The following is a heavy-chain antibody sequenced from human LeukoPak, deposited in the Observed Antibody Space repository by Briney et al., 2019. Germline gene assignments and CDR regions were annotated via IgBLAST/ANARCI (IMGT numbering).Heavy chain of an antibody. CDR2: INPNSGGT. CDR3: AREWFGESGYYYYGMDV. Sequence: GASVMVSCKASGYTFTGYYMHWVRQAPGQGLEWMGWINPNSGGTNYAQKFQGWVTMTRDTSISTAYMELSRLRSDDTAVYYCAREWFGESGYYYYGMDVWGQGTTVTVSS. J-gene: IGHJ6*02. CDR1: GYTFTGYY. D-gene: IGHD3-10*01. V-gene: IGHV1-2*04.